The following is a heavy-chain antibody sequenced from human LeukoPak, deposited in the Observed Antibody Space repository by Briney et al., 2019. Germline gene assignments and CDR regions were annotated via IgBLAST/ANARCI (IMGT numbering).Heavy chain of an antibody. V-gene: IGHV3-33*01. D-gene: IGHD3-22*01. CDR3: ARENSYYDSSGYYVYYFDY. CDR2: IWYDGSNK. Sequence: PGGSLRLSCAASGFTFSSYGMHWVRQAPGKGLEWVAVIWYDGSNKYYADSVKGRFTISRDNSKNTLYLQMNSLRAEDTAVYYCARENSYYDSSGYYVYYFDYWGQGTLVTVSS. J-gene: IGHJ4*02. CDR1: GFTFSSYG.